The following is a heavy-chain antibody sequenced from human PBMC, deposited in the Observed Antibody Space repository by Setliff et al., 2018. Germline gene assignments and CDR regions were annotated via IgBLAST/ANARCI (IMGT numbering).Heavy chain of an antibody. J-gene: IGHJ4*02. CDR1: GYSISSGYY. CDR2: IYHSGST. V-gene: IGHV4-38-2*02. CDR3: TVYNTGSSKDHY. D-gene: IGHD2-8*02. Sequence: PSETLSPTCTVSGYSISSGYYWGWIRQPPGKGLEWIGSIYHSGSTYYNPSLKSRVTISVDTSKNQFSLKLSSVTAADTALYYCTVYNTGSSKDHYWGQGTPVTVSS.